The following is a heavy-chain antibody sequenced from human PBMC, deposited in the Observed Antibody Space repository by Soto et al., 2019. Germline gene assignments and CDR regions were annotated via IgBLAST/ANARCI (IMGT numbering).Heavy chain of an antibody. CDR2: TYYRAQRYN. CDR3: AREGDLLTPGSFDY. D-gene: IGHD1-1*01. J-gene: IGHJ4*02. Sequence: QSQTLSLTCAISGDSVSSNSAAWNWIRQSPSRGIEWLGRTYYRAQRYNDYTVSVKSRITINADTSKNQFSLLLNSVTPADTAVYYCAREGDLLTPGSFDYWGQGTLVTVSS. V-gene: IGHV6-1*01. CDR1: GDSVSSNSAA.